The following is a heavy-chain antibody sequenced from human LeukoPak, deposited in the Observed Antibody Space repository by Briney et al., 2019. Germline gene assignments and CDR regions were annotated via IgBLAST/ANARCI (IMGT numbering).Heavy chain of an antibody. J-gene: IGHJ4*02. CDR3: ARDSINSYGIFDY. Sequence: SVKVSCKASGYTFTGYHMHWVRQAPGQGLEWMGGIIPTFGTANYAQKFQGRVTITADESTSTAYMELSSLRSEDTAVYYCARDSINSYGIFDYWGQGTLVTVSS. CDR1: GYTFTGYH. D-gene: IGHD5-18*01. CDR2: IIPTFGTA. V-gene: IGHV1-69*13.